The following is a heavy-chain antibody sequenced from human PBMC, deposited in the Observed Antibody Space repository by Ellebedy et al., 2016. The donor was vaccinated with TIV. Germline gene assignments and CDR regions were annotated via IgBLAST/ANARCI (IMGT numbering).Heavy chain of an antibody. CDR2: ISTTISYT. CDR1: GFTFSDYY. CDR3: ARGLVVVAAAAAFDI. D-gene: IGHD2-15*01. V-gene: IGHV3-11*06. J-gene: IGHJ3*02. Sequence: GESLKISCAASGFTFSDYYMSWIRQAPGKGLEWVSYISTTISYTNYADSVKGRFTISRDNAKNSLHLQMNSLRAEDTAVYYCARGLVVVAAAAAFDIWGQGTMVTVSS.